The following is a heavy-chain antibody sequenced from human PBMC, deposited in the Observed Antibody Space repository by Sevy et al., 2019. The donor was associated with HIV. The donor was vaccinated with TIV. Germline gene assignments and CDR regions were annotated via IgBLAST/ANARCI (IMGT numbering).Heavy chain of an antibody. CDR2: TDSGGRT. CDR1: GFIVNSNY. J-gene: IGHJ6*02. V-gene: IGHV3-53*01. Sequence: GGSLRLSCAASGFIVNSNYMSWVRQAPGKELEWVSVTDSGGRTYTADSVKGRFTISRDNSKNTLYLQMNSLRAEDTAVYYCARVLGRDSGYGMDVWGQGTTVTVSS. CDR3: ARVLGRDSGYGMDV. D-gene: IGHD2-21*02.